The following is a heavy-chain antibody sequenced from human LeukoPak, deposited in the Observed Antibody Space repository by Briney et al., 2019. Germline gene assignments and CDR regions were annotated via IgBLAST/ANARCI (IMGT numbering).Heavy chain of an antibody. CDR3: AGGTCSGGSCYQSGGWFDP. CDR2: INPNSGGT. Sequence: ASVKVSCKASGYTFTGYYMHWVRQAPGQGLEWMGRINPNSGGTNYAQEFQGRVTMTRDTSISTAYMELSRLRSDDTAVYYCAGGTCSGGSCYQSGGWFDPWGQGTLVTVSS. CDR1: GYTFTGYY. V-gene: IGHV1-2*06. J-gene: IGHJ5*02. D-gene: IGHD2-15*01.